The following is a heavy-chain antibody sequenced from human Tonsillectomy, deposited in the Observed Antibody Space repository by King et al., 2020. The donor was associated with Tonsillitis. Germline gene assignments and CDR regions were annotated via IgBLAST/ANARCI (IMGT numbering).Heavy chain of an antibody. J-gene: IGHJ3*02. Sequence: VQLVESGGGLVQPGGSLRLSCSASGFTFSSYAMSWGRQAPGKGLEWVSAMSGSGGSTYYADSVKGRFTISRDNSKNTLYLQMNSLRAEDTAVYYCARDYYDSSGYYYLDAFDIWGQGTMVTVSS. CDR2: MSGSGGST. CDR1: GFTFSSYA. D-gene: IGHD3-22*01. CDR3: ARDYYDSSGYYYLDAFDI. V-gene: IGHV3-23*04.